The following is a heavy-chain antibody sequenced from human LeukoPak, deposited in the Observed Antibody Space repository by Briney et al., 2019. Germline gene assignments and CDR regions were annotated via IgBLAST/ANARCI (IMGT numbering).Heavy chain of an antibody. CDR1: GGSIGSYY. Sequence: PSQTLSLTCTVSGGSIGSYYWSWIRQPAGKGLEWIGRIYTRGGTNYNPSLKSRVTMSVDTSKNQFSLKLSSVTAADTAVYYCAREIGYCSGGSCYPGYFQHWGQGTLVTVSS. J-gene: IGHJ1*01. D-gene: IGHD2-15*01. V-gene: IGHV4-4*07. CDR3: AREIGYCSGGSCYPGYFQH. CDR2: IYTRGGT.